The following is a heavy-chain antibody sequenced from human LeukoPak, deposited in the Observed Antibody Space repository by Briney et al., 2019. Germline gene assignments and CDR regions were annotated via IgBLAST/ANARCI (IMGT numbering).Heavy chain of an antibody. CDR2: ISWNSGSI. Sequence: PGGSLRLSCAASGFTFDDYAMHWVRQAPGKGLEWVPGISWNSGSIGYADSVKGRFTISRDNAKNSLYLQMNSLRAEDTALYYCARGYYYDTSGSLGWFDPWGQGTLVTVSS. V-gene: IGHV3-9*01. D-gene: IGHD3-22*01. CDR1: GFTFDDYA. J-gene: IGHJ5*02. CDR3: ARGYYYDTSGSLGWFDP.